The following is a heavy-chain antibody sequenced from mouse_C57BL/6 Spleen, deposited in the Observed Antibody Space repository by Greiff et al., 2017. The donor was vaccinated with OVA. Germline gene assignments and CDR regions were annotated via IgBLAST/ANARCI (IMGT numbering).Heavy chain of an antibody. J-gene: IGHJ4*01. Sequence: QVQLQQSGPELVKPGASVKISCKASGYAFSSSWMNWVKQRPGKGLEWIGRIYPGDGDTNYNGKFKGKATLTADKSSSTAYMQLSSLTSEDSAVYFCARPHDYENAMDYWGQGTSVTVSS. CDR1: GYAFSSSW. D-gene: IGHD2-4*01. CDR3: ARPHDYENAMDY. V-gene: IGHV1-82*01. CDR2: IYPGDGDT.